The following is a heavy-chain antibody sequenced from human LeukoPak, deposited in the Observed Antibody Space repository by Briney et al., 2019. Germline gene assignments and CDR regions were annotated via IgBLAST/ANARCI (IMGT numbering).Heavy chain of an antibody. D-gene: IGHD6-13*01. V-gene: IGHV3-30*04. CDR3: AREYSGTFDY. Sequence: WGSLRLSCAASGFTFSSYAMHWVRQAPGKGLEWVAVISYDGSNKYYADSVKGRFTISRDNSKNTLYLQMNSLRAEDTAVYYCAREYSGTFDYWGQGTLVTVSS. J-gene: IGHJ4*02. CDR2: ISYDGSNK. CDR1: GFTFSSYA.